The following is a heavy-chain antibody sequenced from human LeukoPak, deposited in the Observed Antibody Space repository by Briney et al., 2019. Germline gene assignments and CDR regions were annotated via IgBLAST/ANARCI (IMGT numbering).Heavy chain of an antibody. Sequence: GRSLRLSCAASGFTFSSYWMHWVRQGPGKGLVWVSRINSDGSSTSYADSVKGRFTISRDNAKNTLYLQMNSLRAEDTAVYYCARVSTYSAIDYWGQGTLVTVSS. CDR3: ARVSTYSAIDY. D-gene: IGHD1-26*01. V-gene: IGHV3-74*01. CDR2: INSDGSST. J-gene: IGHJ4*02. CDR1: GFTFSSYW.